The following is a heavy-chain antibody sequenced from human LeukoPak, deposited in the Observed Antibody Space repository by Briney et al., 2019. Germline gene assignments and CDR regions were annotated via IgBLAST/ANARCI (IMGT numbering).Heavy chain of an antibody. CDR3: ARGVPYASWSGPHYSDY. D-gene: IGHD3-3*01. J-gene: IGHJ4*02. CDR1: GFTFSSYW. Sequence: GGSLRLSCAASGFTFSSYWMSWVRQAPGKGLEWVANIKQDGSQKYYVDSVKGRFSISRDNAKNSLYLQINSLRAEDTAVYYCARGVPYASWSGPHYSDYWGQGTLVTVSS. CDR2: IKQDGSQK. V-gene: IGHV3-7*01.